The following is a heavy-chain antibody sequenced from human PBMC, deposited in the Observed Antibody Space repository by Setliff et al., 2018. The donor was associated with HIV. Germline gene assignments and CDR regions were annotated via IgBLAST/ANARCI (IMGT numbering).Heavy chain of an antibody. Sequence: ASVKVSCKASRGTFRNSAINWVRQAPGQGLVWMGRFHPYSGHTNYAQNFQGRVTMTMDASITTVYMELSRLTSDDTAVYYCVRQDILTSYYMFDYWGQGTLVTVSS. CDR3: VRQDILTSYYMFDY. CDR1: RGTFRNSA. D-gene: IGHD3-9*01. J-gene: IGHJ4*02. CDR2: FHPYSGHT. V-gene: IGHV1-2*06.